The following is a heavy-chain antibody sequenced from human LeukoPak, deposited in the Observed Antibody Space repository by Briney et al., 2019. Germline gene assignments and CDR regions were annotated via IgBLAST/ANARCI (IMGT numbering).Heavy chain of an antibody. Sequence: GASVKVSCKASGGTFSSYAISWVRQAPGQGLGWMGGIIPIFGTANYAQKFQGRVTITTDESTSTAYMELSSLRSEDTAVYYCAREGYCGGDCYSYNWFDPWGQGTLVTVSS. CDR1: GGTFSSYA. CDR3: AREGYCGGDCYSYNWFDP. V-gene: IGHV1-69*05. J-gene: IGHJ5*02. D-gene: IGHD2-21*02. CDR2: IIPIFGTA.